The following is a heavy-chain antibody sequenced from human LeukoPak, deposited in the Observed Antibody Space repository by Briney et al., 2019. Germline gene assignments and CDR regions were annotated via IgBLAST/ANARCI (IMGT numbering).Heavy chain of an antibody. V-gene: IGHV4-4*07. CDR1: GGSISSYY. D-gene: IGHD6-6*01. J-gene: IGHJ2*01. Sequence: SETLSLTCTVSGGSISSYYWSWIRQPAGKGLEWIGRIYTSGSTNYNPSLKSRVTISVDKSKNQFSLKLSSVTAADTAVYYCAREAHSSSSHSPWWYFDLWGRGTLVTVSS. CDR2: IYTSGST. CDR3: AREAHSSSSHSPWWYFDL.